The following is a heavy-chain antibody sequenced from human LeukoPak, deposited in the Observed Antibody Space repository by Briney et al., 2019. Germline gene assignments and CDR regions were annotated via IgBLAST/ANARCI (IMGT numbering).Heavy chain of an antibody. J-gene: IGHJ5*02. CDR2: INYSGST. V-gene: IGHV4-59*08. D-gene: IGHD1-1*01. Sequence: PETLSLTCTVSGGSISSYYWSWIRQPPGKGLEWIGYINYSGSTNYNPSLKSRVTISVDTSKNQFSLKLNSVTAADTAAYYCARLNGGSWGQGTLVTVSS. CDR1: GGSISSYY. CDR3: ARLNGGS.